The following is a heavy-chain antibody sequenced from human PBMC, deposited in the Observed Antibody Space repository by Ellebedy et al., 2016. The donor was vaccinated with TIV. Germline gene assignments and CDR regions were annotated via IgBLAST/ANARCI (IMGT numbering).Heavy chain of an antibody. CDR1: GFTFSNAW. CDR3: ARMVRDSMYSQFDC. D-gene: IGHD3-22*01. J-gene: IGHJ4*02. CDR2: IKQDGSDK. Sequence: GESLKISXAASGFTFSNAWMTWVRQAPGEGLEWVANIKQDGSDKYYVDSVTGRFTISRDNAKNSLYLQMNSLRAEDTAVYYCARMVRDSMYSQFDCWGQGTLVTVSS. V-gene: IGHV3-7*01.